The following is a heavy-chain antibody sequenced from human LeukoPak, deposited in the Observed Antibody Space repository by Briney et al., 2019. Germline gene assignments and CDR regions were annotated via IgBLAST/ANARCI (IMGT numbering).Heavy chain of an antibody. V-gene: IGHV1-18*01. J-gene: IGHJ6*02. CDR3: ARDDDFWSGYPRYYYYGMDV. Sequence: GASVKVSCKASGYTFTSYGISWVRQAPGRGLEWMGRISAYNGNTNYAQKLQGRVTMTTDTSTSTAYMELRSLRSDDTAVYYCARDDDFWSGYPRYYYYGMDVWGQGTTVTVSS. CDR1: GYTFTSYG. D-gene: IGHD3-3*01. CDR2: ISAYNGNT.